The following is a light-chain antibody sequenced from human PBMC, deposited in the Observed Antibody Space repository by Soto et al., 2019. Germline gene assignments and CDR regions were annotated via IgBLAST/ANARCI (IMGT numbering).Light chain of an antibody. CDR2: GAS. CDR3: QQYGSSPPLT. J-gene: IGKJ4*01. V-gene: IGKV3-20*01. CDR1: QSVGSTY. Sequence: EIVLTQSPCTLSLSPGERATLSCRASQSVGSTYLAWYQQKPGQAPRLLIYGASSRATGIPDRFSGSGSGTDFTLTISRLEPEDFAVYYCQQYGSSPPLTFGGGTKVDIK.